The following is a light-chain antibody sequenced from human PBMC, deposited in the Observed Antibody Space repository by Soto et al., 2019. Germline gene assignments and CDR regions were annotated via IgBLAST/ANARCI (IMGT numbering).Light chain of an antibody. CDR2: LGS. CDR1: QSLLHSNGYNY. Sequence: DLVMTQSPLSLPVTPGEPASISCRSSQSLLHSNGYNYLDWYLQKPGQSPQLLIYLGSNRASGVPDRFSGSGSGTDFTLKISRVEAEDLGVYYCMQALQTPLFGGGTKVEIK. CDR3: MQALQTPL. V-gene: IGKV2-28*01. J-gene: IGKJ4*01.